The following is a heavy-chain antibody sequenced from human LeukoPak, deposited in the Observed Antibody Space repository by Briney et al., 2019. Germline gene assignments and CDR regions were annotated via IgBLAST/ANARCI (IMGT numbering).Heavy chain of an antibody. J-gene: IGHJ3*02. CDR2: IRYDGSNK. CDR3: AKDSYRYCSSTSCYAFDI. Sequence: GGSLRLSCAASGFTFRSYGMHWVRQAPGKGLEWVAFIRYDGSNKYYADSVKGRFTISRDNSKNTLYLQMNSLRAEDTAVYYCAKDSYRYCSSTSCYAFDIWGQGTMVTVSS. V-gene: IGHV3-30*02. D-gene: IGHD2-2*01. CDR1: GFTFRSYG.